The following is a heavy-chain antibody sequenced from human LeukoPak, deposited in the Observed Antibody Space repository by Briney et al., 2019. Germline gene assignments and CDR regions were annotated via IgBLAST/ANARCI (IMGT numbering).Heavy chain of an antibody. CDR2: IIPIFGTA. CDR3: ARDWGSSGWLDY. V-gene: IGHV1-69*13. D-gene: IGHD6-19*01. Sequence: SVKVSCKASGGTFNSYAISWVRQAPGQGLEWMGGIIPIFGTANYEQKFQGRGTITAAESTSTAYMELRTLRSEGTAVYYCARDWGSSGWLDYWGQGTLVTVSS. J-gene: IGHJ4*02. CDR1: GGTFNSYA.